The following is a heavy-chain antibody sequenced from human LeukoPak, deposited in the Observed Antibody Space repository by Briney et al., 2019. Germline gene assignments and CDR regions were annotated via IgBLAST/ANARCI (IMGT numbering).Heavy chain of an antibody. J-gene: IGHJ2*01. CDR2: IYYSGST. CDR1: GGSISSYY. CDR3: ARVSVGYCSSTSCSNTGTSVFDL. V-gene: IGHV4-59*12. D-gene: IGHD2-2*01. Sequence: PSETLSLTCTVSGGSISSYYWSWIRQPPGKGLEWIGYIYYSGSTYYNPSLKSRVTISVDRSKNQFSLKLSSVTAADTAVYYCARVSVGYCSSTSCSNTGTSVFDLWGRGTLVTVSS.